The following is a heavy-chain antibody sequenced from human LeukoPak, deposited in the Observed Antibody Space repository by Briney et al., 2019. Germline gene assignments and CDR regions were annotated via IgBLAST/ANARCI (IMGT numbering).Heavy chain of an antibody. Sequence: PSETLSLTCTVSGGSVSSYYWTWIRQPPGKGLEWIGYIYYSGSTNYNPSLKSRVTISVDTSKNQFSLKLSSVTAADTAVYYCATGGERSRIIRYWGQGTLVTVSS. D-gene: IGHD3-16*01. V-gene: IGHV4-59*02. CDR1: GGSVSSYY. J-gene: IGHJ4*02. CDR3: ATGGERSRIIRY. CDR2: IYYSGST.